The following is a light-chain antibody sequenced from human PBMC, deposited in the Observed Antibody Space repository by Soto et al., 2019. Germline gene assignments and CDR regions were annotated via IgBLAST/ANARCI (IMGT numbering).Light chain of an antibody. Sequence: AVQLTQSPFSLSASVGDTVTITCRASQGITSALAWYQQKPGKPPKLLIYDDSKLESGVPSRFSGSGSGTDFTLTIVSLQPDDFATYYCQQFTIYPLTFGQGTRLEI. CDR2: DDS. CDR1: QGITSA. J-gene: IGKJ5*01. CDR3: QQFTIYPLT. V-gene: IGKV1-13*02.